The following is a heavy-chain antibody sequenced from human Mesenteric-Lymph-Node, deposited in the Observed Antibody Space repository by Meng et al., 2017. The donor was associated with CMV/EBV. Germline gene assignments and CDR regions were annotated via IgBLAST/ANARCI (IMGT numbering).Heavy chain of an antibody. CDR1: GGSITSNSYY. J-gene: IGHJ2*01. CDR3: ATGLVASSYWHLDV. CDR2: IHSSGTY. Sequence: SETLSLTCTVSGGSITSNSYYWGWIRQPPGKGLEYIGSIHSSGTYYHNPSLKGRVTMAVDTSKNQFSLKLSSVTAADTTVYYCATGLVASSYWHLDVWGRGTLVTVSS. V-gene: IGHV4-39*01. D-gene: IGHD3/OR15-3a*01.